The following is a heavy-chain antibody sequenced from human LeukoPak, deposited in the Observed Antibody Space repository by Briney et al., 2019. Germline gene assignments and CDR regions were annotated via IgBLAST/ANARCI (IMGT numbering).Heavy chain of an antibody. Sequence: SVKVSCKASGGTFSSYAISWVRQAPGQGLEWMGRIIPILGIANYAQKFQGGVTITADKSTSTAYMELSSLRSEDTAVYYCARGGGGYGPWYGMDVWGQGTTVTVSS. CDR1: GGTFSSYA. CDR2: IIPILGIA. J-gene: IGHJ6*02. CDR3: ARGGGGYGPWYGMDV. D-gene: IGHD5-18*01. V-gene: IGHV1-69*04.